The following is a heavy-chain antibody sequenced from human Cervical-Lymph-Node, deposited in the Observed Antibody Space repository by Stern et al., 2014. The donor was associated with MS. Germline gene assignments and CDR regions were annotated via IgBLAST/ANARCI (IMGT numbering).Heavy chain of an antibody. Sequence: VQLQESGPGLVRPSGTLSLTCAVSGDSISNDNWWSWVRQPPGKGLEWIGEVYHPGSANYDPSLKSRVTISVDKSKNQFSLRLTSMTAADTAVYYCARDQGFQLMNSWGQGTLVIVSS. CDR1: GDSISNDNW. CDR3: ARDQGFQLMNS. D-gene: IGHD2-2*01. V-gene: IGHV4-4*02. CDR2: VYHPGSA. J-gene: IGHJ4*02.